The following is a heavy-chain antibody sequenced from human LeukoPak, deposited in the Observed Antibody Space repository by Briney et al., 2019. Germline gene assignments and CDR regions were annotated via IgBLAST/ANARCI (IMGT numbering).Heavy chain of an antibody. CDR2: IYHSGST. J-gene: IGHJ4*02. CDR1: GYSISSGYY. V-gene: IGHV4-38-2*01. CDR3: ARSAEYFDY. Sequence: PAETLSLTCAVSGYSISSGYYWGWLRQPPGQGLEWIGSIYHSGSTYYNPSIKSRVTISVDTSKNQFSLKLSSVTAADTAVYYCARSAEYFDYWGQGTLVTVSS.